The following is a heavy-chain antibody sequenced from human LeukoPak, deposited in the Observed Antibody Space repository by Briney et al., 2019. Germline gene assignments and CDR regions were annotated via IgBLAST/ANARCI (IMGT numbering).Heavy chain of an antibody. J-gene: IGHJ4*02. Sequence: GGSLRLSCAASGFTVNNNYMSWARQAPGRGLEWVSVIYSGGYTYYAGSVKGRFTISRDNSKNTLYLQMNSPRAEDTAVYYCASAIGSIWYEFDYWGQGTLVTVSS. CDR3: ASAIGSIWYEFDY. CDR1: GFTVNNNY. CDR2: IYSGGYT. V-gene: IGHV3-53*01. D-gene: IGHD6-13*01.